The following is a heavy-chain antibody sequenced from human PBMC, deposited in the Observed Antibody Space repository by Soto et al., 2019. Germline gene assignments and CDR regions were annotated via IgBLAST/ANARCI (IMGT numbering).Heavy chain of an antibody. J-gene: IGHJ6*02. CDR1: GYSFTSYW. V-gene: IGHV5-51*01. Sequence: PGESLKISCKGSGYSFTSYWIGWVRQMPGKGLEWMGIIYPGDSDTRYSPSFQGQVTISADKSISTAYLQWSSLKASDTAMYYCARGTPLNVYGEPECLEYYGMAVWTQGTTVTVSS. D-gene: IGHD4-17*01. CDR3: ARGTPLNVYGEPECLEYYGMAV. CDR2: IYPGDSDT.